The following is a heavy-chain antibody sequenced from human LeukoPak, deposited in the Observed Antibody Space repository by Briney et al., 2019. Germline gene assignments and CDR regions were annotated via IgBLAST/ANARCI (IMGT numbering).Heavy chain of an antibody. CDR1: GGSVSSGSYY. V-gene: IGHV4-61*01. D-gene: IGHD3-3*01. CDR3: ARGVPPISIFGVVIRNGGYFDY. CDR2: VYYSVST. Sequence: SETLSLTCTVSGGSVSSGSYYWSWIRQPPGKGLECIGYVYYSVSTNYNPSLKSRVTISVDTSKNQFSLKLSSVTAADTAVYYCARGVPPISIFGVVIRNGGYFDYWGQGTLVTVSS. J-gene: IGHJ4*02.